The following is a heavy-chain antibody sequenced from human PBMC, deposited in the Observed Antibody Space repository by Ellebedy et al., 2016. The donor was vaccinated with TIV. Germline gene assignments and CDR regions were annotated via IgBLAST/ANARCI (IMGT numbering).Heavy chain of an antibody. CDR3: ARDDARDGGYFDY. V-gene: IGHV3-23*01. Sequence: GESLKISCAVSGFIFTNFSMNWVRQAPGNAQERVARLNGFYGATFYPDSVKGRFIISRDISNNTLFLQMNSLRTEDTATYYCARDDARDGGYFDYWGQGIPVTVSS. D-gene: IGHD2-15*01. CDR2: LNGFYGAT. J-gene: IGHJ4*02. CDR1: GFIFTNFS.